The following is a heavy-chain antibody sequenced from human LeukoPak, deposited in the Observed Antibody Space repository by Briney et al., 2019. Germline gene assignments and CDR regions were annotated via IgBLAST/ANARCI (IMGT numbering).Heavy chain of an antibody. CDR1: GFTFSSYA. Sequence: PGGSLRLSCAASGFTFSSYAMHWVRQAPGKGLEWVAVIWYDGSNKYYADSVKGRFTISRDNSKNTLYLQMNSLRAEDTAVYYCARDSGYSYGSGAFDIWGQGTMVTVSS. CDR3: ARDSGYSYGSGAFDI. CDR2: IWYDGSNK. J-gene: IGHJ3*02. V-gene: IGHV3-33*08. D-gene: IGHD5-18*01.